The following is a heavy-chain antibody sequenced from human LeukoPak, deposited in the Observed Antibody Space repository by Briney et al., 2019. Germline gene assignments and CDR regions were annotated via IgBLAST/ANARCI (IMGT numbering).Heavy chain of an antibody. D-gene: IGHD3-16*01. J-gene: IGHJ4*02. V-gene: IGHV1-58*01. CDR1: GFTFTRSA. CDR2: IVVGSGNT. Sequence: SVKVSCKASGFTFTRSALQRLRQARGQRLEWIGWIVVGSGNTNYAQKFQERVTITRDMSANTAYMELSGRRSEDTAGYYCAGATDIRAYLLTRWGQGTLVTVSS. CDR3: AGATDIRAYLLTR.